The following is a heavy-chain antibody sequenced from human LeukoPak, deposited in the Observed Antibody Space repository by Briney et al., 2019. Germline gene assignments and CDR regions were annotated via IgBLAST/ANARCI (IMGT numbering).Heavy chain of an antibody. V-gene: IGHV3-7*02. D-gene: IGHD2-8*01. CDR2: IKRDGSEK. J-gene: IGHJ4*02. CDR3: ARTAGVLDY. Sequence: GGSLRLSCAASGFTFSTFWMTWVRQAPGKGLEWVANIKRDGSEKYYVDSVKGRFTISRDNAKNSLYLQMNSLRAEDTAVYYCARTAGVLDYWGQGTLVTVSS. CDR1: GFTFSTFW.